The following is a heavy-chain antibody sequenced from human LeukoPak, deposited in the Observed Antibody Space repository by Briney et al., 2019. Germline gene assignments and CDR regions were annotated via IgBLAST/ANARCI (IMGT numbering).Heavy chain of an antibody. CDR2: ISSRSNYI. Sequence: PGGSLRLSCEASGFTFSSYSMNWVRRAPGKGLEWVSSISSRSNYIYYADSVKGRFTISRDNAKNSLYLQMNSLRAEDTAVFYCARLTYSSSPPDYWGQGTLVTVSS. CDR1: GFTFSSYS. J-gene: IGHJ4*02. CDR3: ARLTYSSSPPDY. D-gene: IGHD6-13*01. V-gene: IGHV3-21*06.